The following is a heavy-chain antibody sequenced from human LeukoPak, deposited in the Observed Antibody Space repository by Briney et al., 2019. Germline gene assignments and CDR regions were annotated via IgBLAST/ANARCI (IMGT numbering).Heavy chain of an antibody. CDR2: FYTSGHT. J-gene: IGHJ6*03. CDR3: ARGLHGYSYGYVPWELYSYMDV. CDR1: GGSIISYY. V-gene: IGHV4-4*07. D-gene: IGHD5-18*01. Sequence: SETLSLTCTVSGGSIISYYWSWIRQPAGKGLEWIGHFYTSGHTNYNPSLKSRVTISVDTSKNQFSLKMNSVTAADTAVYYCARGLHGYSYGYVPWELYSYMDVWGKGTTVSISS.